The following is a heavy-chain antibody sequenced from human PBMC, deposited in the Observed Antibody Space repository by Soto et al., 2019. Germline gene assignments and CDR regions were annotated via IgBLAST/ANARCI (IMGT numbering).Heavy chain of an antibody. V-gene: IGHV3-33*05. CDR3: ARWGTTGGLDV. CDR2: TSYDGSNK. Sequence: QVQLVESGGGVVQPGTSLRLSCVGSGFTFRSYVIHWVGQAPGKGLEWVALTSYDGSNKDYGDSVKGRFTISRDNSRHTVDLLMDSLRRNDTALYYCARWGTTGGLDVWGQGTLVSVSS. D-gene: IGHD3-16*01. J-gene: IGHJ1*01. CDR1: GFTFRSYV.